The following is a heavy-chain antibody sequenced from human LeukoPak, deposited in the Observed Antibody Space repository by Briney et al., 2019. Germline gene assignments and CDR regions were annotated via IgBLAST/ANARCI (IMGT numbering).Heavy chain of an antibody. CDR2: IHPNSGGT. D-gene: IGHD3-10*01. CDR1: GYTFTGYY. Sequence: ASVKVSCKASGYTFTGYYMHWVRQAPGQGLEWMGWIHPNSGGTTYAQKFRGRVTMTRDTSVSTDYMELSRLKSDDTAVYYCARHYYGSGSYYRSGGMDVWGQGTTVTVSS. J-gene: IGHJ6*02. CDR3: ARHYYGSGSYYRSGGMDV. V-gene: IGHV1-2*02.